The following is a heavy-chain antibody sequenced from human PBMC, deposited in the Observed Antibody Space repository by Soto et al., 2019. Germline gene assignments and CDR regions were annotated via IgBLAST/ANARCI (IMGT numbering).Heavy chain of an antibody. J-gene: IGHJ6*02. Sequence: PGGSLRLSCAASGFAISVYWMSWVRQAPGEGLEWVANIGQDGYEKHYLDSVRGRFTISRDNARNSLYLYVNSLRADDSAVYYCTRGTDLRFCTGYSCPGIDVWGPGTTVTVSS. CDR3: TRGTDLRFCTGYSCPGIDV. V-gene: IGHV3-7*03. CDR2: IGQDGYEK. D-gene: IGHD2-8*02. CDR1: GFAISVYW.